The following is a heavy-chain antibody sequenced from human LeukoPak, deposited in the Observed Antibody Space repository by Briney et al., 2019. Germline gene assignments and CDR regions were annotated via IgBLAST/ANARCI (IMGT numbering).Heavy chain of an antibody. CDR3: ARETFETDYYYYYMDV. CDR1: GGSISSYY. CDR2: IYYSGST. V-gene: IGHV4-59*12. D-gene: IGHD1-14*01. Sequence: SSETLSLTCTVSGGSISSYYWSWIRQPPGKGLEWIGYIYYSGSTNYNPSLKSRVTISVDTSKNQFYLKLSSVTAADTAVYYCARETFETDYYYYYMDVWGKGTTVTISS. J-gene: IGHJ6*03.